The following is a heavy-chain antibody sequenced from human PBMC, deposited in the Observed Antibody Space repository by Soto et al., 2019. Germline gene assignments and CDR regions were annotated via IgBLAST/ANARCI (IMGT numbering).Heavy chain of an antibody. Sequence: PGGSLRLSCAASGFTFSSYAMSWVRQAPGKGLEWVSSISNSGSRTYYADSVKGRFTISRDNSKKTLHLQMNSLRAEDTAVYYCAKGRGFYDSSGYSNGMDVWGQGTTVTVSS. V-gene: IGHV3-23*01. CDR1: GFTFSSYA. CDR2: ISNSGSRT. J-gene: IGHJ6*02. CDR3: AKGRGFYDSSGYSNGMDV. D-gene: IGHD3-22*01.